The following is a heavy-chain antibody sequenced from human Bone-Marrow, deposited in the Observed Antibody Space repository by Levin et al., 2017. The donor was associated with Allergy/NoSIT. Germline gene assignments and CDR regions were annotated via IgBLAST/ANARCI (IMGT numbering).Heavy chain of an antibody. CDR1: GFTFSSYW. J-gene: IGHJ4*01. V-gene: IGHV3-74*01. D-gene: IGHD4-23*01. Sequence: QTGGSLRLSCATSGFTFSSYWMHWVRQVPGKGLVWVSRTNEDGSITNYADSVKGRFTISRDNAKNTLYLQMNTLRAEDTAVYYCTRDIGGKGAFWGPGTLVTVSS. CDR2: TNEDGSIT. CDR3: TRDIGGKGAF.